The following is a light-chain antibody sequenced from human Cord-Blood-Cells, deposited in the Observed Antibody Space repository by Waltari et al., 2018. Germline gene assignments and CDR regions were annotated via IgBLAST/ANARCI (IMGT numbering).Light chain of an antibody. CDR2: GKN. J-gene: IGLJ3*02. CDR1: SLRSYY. CDR3: ISRDSSRNHWV. V-gene: IGLV3-19*01. Sequence: SSELTQDPAVSVALGQTVRITCQGDSLRSYYASWYQQKLGQAPVLVIYGKNNRPSGIPDRFSGYRSGNTASLAITEAQAEDEADYYFISRDSSRNHWVFGGGTKLTVL.